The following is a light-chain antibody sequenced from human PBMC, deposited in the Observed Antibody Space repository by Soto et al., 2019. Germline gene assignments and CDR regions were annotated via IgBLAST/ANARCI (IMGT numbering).Light chain of an antibody. CDR1: QSISGSY. Sequence: EIVLTQSPGTLSLSPGERATLSCGASQSISGSYLAWYQQKPGQAPRLLIYGASSRATDIPDRFSGSGSGAVFTLTISRLEPEEFAVYYCQQYVTSITFGQETRVEIK. V-gene: IGKV3-20*01. CDR3: QQYVTSIT. J-gene: IGKJ5*01. CDR2: GAS.